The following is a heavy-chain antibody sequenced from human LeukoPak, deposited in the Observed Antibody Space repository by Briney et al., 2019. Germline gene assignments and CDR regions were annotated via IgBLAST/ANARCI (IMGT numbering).Heavy chain of an antibody. CDR2: IYRSGTT. V-gene: IGHV4-39*02. D-gene: IGHD6-13*01. CDR1: GDSISSSTYY. J-gene: IGHJ4*02. Sequence: SETLSLTCNVSGDSISSSTYYWGWIRQPPGKGLEWIANIYRSGTTYYNPSLKSRATISVDTSSNQFSLKLTSVTAADTAVYYCTREYSSSWSYFDYWGQGTLVTVSS. CDR3: TREYSSSWSYFDY.